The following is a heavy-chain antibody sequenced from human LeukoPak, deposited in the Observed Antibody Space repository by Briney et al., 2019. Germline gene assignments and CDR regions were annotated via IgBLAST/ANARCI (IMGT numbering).Heavy chain of an antibody. V-gene: IGHV4-59*01. CDR3: ARGGYYGSGNDFRFDP. D-gene: IGHD3-10*01. CDR2: IYYSGST. CDR1: GGSISSYY. J-gene: IGHJ5*02. Sequence: SQTLSLTCTVSGGSISSYYWSWIRQPPGKGLEWIGYIYYSGSTNYNPSLKSRVTISVDTSKSQFSLKLSSVTAADPAIYYCARGGYYGSGNDFRFDPWGQGTLVTVSS.